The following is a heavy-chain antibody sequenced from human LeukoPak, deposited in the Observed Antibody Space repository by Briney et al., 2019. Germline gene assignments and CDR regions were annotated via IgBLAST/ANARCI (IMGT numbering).Heavy chain of an antibody. D-gene: IGHD2-21*01. CDR1: GFTVSTYS. CDR2: ISSGSSII. Sequence: PGGSLRLSCAASGFTVSTYSMNWVRQAPGQGLEWVSYISSGSSIIYYADSVKGRFTISRDNAKNSLYLQMNSLRAEDTAVYYCARDRLGRGVNDYWGQGTLVTVSS. CDR3: ARDRLGRGVNDY. V-gene: IGHV3-48*01. J-gene: IGHJ4*02.